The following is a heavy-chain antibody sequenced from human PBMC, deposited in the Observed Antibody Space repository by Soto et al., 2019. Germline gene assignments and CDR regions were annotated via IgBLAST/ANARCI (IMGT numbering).Heavy chain of an antibody. Sequence: SETLSLTCTVSGGYISSGGYYWSWIRQHPGKGLEWIGYIYYSGSTYYNPSLKSRVTISVDTSKNQFSLKLSSVTAADTAVYYCARRSAAGNDAFDIWGQGTMVTVSS. CDR3: ARRSAAGNDAFDI. J-gene: IGHJ3*02. CDR1: GGYISSGGYY. D-gene: IGHD6-13*01. V-gene: IGHV4-31*03. CDR2: IYYSGST.